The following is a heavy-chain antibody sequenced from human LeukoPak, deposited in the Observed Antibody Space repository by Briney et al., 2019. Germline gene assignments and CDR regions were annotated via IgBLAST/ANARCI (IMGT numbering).Heavy chain of an antibody. Sequence: GGSLRLSCAASGFTFSSYAMSWVRQAPGKGLEWVSAISGSGGSTYYADSVKGRFTISRDNSKNTLYLQMNSLRAEDTAVYYCAREGQQLVKYYYYYMDVWGKGTTVTVSS. CDR1: GFTFSSYA. J-gene: IGHJ6*03. V-gene: IGHV3-23*01. CDR2: ISGSGGST. CDR3: AREGQQLVKYYYYYMDV. D-gene: IGHD6-13*01.